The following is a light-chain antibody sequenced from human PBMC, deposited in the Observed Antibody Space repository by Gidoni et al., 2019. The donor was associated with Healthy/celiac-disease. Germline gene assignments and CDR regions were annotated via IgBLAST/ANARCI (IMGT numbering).Light chain of an antibody. CDR3: QQYGSSPPVFT. J-gene: IGKJ3*01. Sequence: ENVFTQLPGTLPLSPGERATLSCRASQSVSSSYLTWYPQKPGQAPRLLIHGAFSRATGLPDRFSGCGSGTDFTLTISRLEPGDFAVYYCQQYGSSPPVFTFGPGTKVDIK. V-gene: IGKV3-20*01. CDR1: QSVSSSY. CDR2: GAF.